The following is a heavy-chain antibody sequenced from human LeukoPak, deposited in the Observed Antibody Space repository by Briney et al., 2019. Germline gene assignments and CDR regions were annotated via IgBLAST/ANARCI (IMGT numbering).Heavy chain of an antibody. J-gene: IGHJ6*02. V-gene: IGHV6-1*01. CDR2: TYYRSKWYN. Sequence: SQTLSLTCAISGDSVSSNSAAWNWIRQSPSRGLEWLGRTYYRSKWYNDYAVSVKSRITINPDTSKNQFSLQLNSVTPEGTAVYYCARDQSEGYSGYDHYYYGMDVWGQGTTVTVSS. CDR3: ARDQSEGYSGYDHYYYGMDV. D-gene: IGHD5-12*01. CDR1: GDSVSSNSAA.